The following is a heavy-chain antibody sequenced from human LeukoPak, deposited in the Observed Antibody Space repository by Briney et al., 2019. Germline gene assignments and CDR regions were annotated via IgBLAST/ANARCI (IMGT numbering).Heavy chain of an antibody. D-gene: IGHD1-26*01. Sequence: GGSLRLSCAASGFTFTTYAMSWVRQAPGKGLEWVSSITGSGDSTYYADSVKGRFTISRDTSKNTLYLQMDSLRAEDTAVYHCARDGGSYLQPTDYWGQGTLVTVSS. J-gene: IGHJ4*02. CDR1: GFTFTTYA. V-gene: IGHV3-23*01. CDR3: ARDGGSYLQPTDY. CDR2: ITGSGDST.